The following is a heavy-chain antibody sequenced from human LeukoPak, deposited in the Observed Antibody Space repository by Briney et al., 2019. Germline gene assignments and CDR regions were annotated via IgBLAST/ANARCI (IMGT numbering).Heavy chain of an antibody. CDR3: ARSWTDYADS. V-gene: IGHV7-4-1*02. D-gene: IGHD3/OR15-3a*01. Sequence: ASMKVSCKASGYIFTTFAMNWVRQAPGQGLEWMGWINTNTGNPTYAQGFTGRFVFSLDTSVSTAYLQISSLKAEDTAVCYCARSWTDYADSWGQGTLVTVSS. CDR1: GYIFTTFA. CDR2: INTNTGNP. J-gene: IGHJ4*02.